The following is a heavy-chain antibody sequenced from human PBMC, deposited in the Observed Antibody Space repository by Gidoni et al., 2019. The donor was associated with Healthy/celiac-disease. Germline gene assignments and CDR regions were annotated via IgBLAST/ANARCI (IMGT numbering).Heavy chain of an antibody. CDR2: IYYSGST. CDR1: GGSISSYY. J-gene: IGHJ5*02. V-gene: IGHV4-59*01. Sequence: QVQLQESGPGLVKPSETLSLTCTVSGGSISSYYWSWIRQPPGKGLEWIGYIYYSGSTNYNPSLKSRVTISVDTSKNQFSLKLSSVTAADTAVYYCARGGTVYYYGSGSHNWFDPWGQGTLVTVSS. D-gene: IGHD3-10*01. CDR3: ARGGTVYYYGSGSHNWFDP.